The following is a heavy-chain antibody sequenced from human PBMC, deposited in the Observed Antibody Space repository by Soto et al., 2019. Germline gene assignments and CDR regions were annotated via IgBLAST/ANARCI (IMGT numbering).Heavy chain of an antibody. Sequence: PGGSLRLSCAASGFIFSNSAMSWVRQAPGKGLEWVSSISGSGGSTYYADSVKGRFTISRDNSKNTLYLQMNSLRAEDTAVYYCAKVTGTTWPYYYYYMDVWGKGTTVTVSS. D-gene: IGHD1-20*01. V-gene: IGHV3-23*01. J-gene: IGHJ6*03. CDR3: AKVTGTTWPYYYYYMDV. CDR2: ISGSGGST. CDR1: GFIFSNSA.